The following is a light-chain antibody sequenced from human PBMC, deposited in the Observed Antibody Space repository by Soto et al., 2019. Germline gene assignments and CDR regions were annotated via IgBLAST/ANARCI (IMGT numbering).Light chain of an antibody. V-gene: IGKV3-15*01. CDR1: QSVTSN. J-gene: IGKJ4*01. CDR3: QEYIHWPPLS. Sequence: EIVMTQSPATLSVSPGERATLSCRASQSVTSNLAWYQQKPGQAPRLLIYGASTRATGIPARFSGSGSGTEFTLTISSLQSEDFAVYFCQEYIHWPPLSFGGGTKVEI. CDR2: GAS.